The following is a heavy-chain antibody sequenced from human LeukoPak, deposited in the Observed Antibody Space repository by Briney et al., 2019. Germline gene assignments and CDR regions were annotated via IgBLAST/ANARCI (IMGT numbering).Heavy chain of an antibody. Sequence: GSLGLSCAASGFPFSSYWMRWVRPAPGKGPEWVANIKQDESDKYYVDSLKGRFTISRDNAKNSLYLQMNSLRAEDTAVYYCARDKIEGPTKLDYWGQGILVTVSS. V-gene: IGHV3-7*01. CDR1: GFPFSSYW. J-gene: IGHJ4*02. CDR2: IKQDESDK. CDR3: ARDKIEGPTKLDY. D-gene: IGHD1-1*01.